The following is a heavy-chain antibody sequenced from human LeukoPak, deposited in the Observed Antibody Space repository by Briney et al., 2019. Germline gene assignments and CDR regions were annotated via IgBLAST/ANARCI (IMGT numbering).Heavy chain of an antibody. CDR3: ARSDGSGSFDAFDI. CDR1: GYTFTYRY. D-gene: IGHD3-10*01. J-gene: IGHJ3*02. CDR2: ITPFNGNT. V-gene: IGHV1-45*01. Sequence: SVTVSCKASGYTFTYRYLHWVRQAPGQALEWMGWITPFNGNTNYAQKFQDRVTITRDRSMSTAYMELSSLRSEDTAMYYCARSDGSGSFDAFDIWGQGTMVTVSS.